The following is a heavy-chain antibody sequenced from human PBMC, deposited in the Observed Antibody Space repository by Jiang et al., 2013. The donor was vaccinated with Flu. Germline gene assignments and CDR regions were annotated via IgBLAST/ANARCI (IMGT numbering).Heavy chain of an antibody. Sequence: GPGLVKPSETLSLTCTVSGGSISSYYWSWIRQPPGKGLEWIGYIYYSGSTNYNPSLKSRVTISVDTSKNQFSLKLSSVTAADTAVYYCARGGSGWDWYFDRRGAVA. D-gene: IGHD6-19*01. CDR3: ARGGSGWDWYFDRR. CDR1: GGSISSYY. CDR2: IYYSGST. V-gene: IGHV4-59*01. J-gene: IGHJ2*01.